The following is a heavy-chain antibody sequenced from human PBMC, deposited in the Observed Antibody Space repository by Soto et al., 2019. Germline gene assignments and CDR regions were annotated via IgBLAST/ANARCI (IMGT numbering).Heavy chain of an antibody. D-gene: IGHD4-4*01. CDR2: IFPADSDT. CDR3: TATLTAVIDV. V-gene: IGHV5-51*01. CDR1: QYNFMNFW. Sequence: PGESLKISCKGSQYNFMNFWVGWVRQMPGKGLEWMGIIFPADSDTRFSPSFQRRVIMSVDKSTYTAYLQWSSLEASDTAIYYCTATLTAVIDVWGQAPQVTGSS. J-gene: IGHJ4*02.